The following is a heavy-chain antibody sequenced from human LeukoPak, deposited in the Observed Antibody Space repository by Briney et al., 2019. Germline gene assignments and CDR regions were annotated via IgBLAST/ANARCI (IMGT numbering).Heavy chain of an antibody. CDR3: ARDSGGPDY. Sequence: QAGGCLRLSCAASGFTFSNYWMHWVRQAPGTGLVWVSRINNDGSNTAYADAAKGRFSISRDNAKNTLYLQMNSLRVEDTAVYYCARDSGGPDYWGQGTLVTVSS. V-gene: IGHV3-74*01. CDR1: GFTFSNYW. J-gene: IGHJ4*02. CDR2: INNDGSNT. D-gene: IGHD3-10*01.